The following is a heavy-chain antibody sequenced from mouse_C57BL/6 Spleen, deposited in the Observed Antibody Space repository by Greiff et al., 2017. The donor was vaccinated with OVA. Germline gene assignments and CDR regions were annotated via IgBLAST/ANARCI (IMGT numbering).Heavy chain of an antibody. J-gene: IGHJ4*01. V-gene: IGHV1-81*01. CDR1: GYTFTSYG. CDR3: ASRGSNYEDAMDY. Sequence: VQLQESGAELARPGASVKLSCKASGYTFTSYGISWVKQRTGQGLEWIGEIYPRSGNTYYNEKFKGKATLTADKSSSTAYMELRSLTSEDSAVYFCASRGSNYEDAMDYWGQGTSVTVSS. CDR2: IYPRSGNT. D-gene: IGHD2-5*01.